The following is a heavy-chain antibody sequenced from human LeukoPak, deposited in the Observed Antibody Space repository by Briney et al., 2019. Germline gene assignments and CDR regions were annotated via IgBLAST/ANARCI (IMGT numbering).Heavy chain of an antibody. D-gene: IGHD5-12*01. CDR3: AKDVPVDIVVYYYYYYMDV. J-gene: IGHJ6*03. Sequence: RSGGSLRLSCAASGFSLSVYWMHWVRHAPGKGPVWVSRIKTDGSITDYADSVKGRFTISRDNSKNTLYLQMNSLRAEDTAVYYCAKDVPVDIVVYYYYYYMDVWGKGTTVTISS. CDR2: IKTDGSIT. V-gene: IGHV3-74*01. CDR1: GFSLSVYW.